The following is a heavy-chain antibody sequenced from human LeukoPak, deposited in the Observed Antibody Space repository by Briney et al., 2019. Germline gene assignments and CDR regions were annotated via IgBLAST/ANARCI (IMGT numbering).Heavy chain of an antibody. V-gene: IGHV5-51*01. J-gene: IGHJ4*02. D-gene: IGHD6-13*01. CDR1: GYSFTSYW. CDR2: IYPGDSDT. CDR3: ARRIAAAGRTFDY. Sequence: GESLKISCKGSGYSFTSYWIGWVRQMPGKGLEWMGIIYPGDSDTRYSPSFQGQVTISADKSISTAYLQWSSLKAPDTAMYYCARRIAAAGRTFDYWGQGTLVTVSS.